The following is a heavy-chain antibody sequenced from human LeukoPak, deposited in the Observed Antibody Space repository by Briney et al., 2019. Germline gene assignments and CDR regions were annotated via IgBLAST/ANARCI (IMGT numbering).Heavy chain of an antibody. Sequence: GGSLRLSCAASGFTFSSYGMSWVRQAPGKGLEWVSAISGSGGSTYYADSVKGRFTISRDNAKNTLYLQMNSLRAEDTAVYYCARDAYYYGSGSSGGYYYYYYMDVWGKGTTVTVSS. CDR1: GFTFSSYG. V-gene: IGHV3-23*01. CDR3: ARDAYYYGSGSSGGYYYYYYMDV. D-gene: IGHD3-10*01. J-gene: IGHJ6*03. CDR2: ISGSGGST.